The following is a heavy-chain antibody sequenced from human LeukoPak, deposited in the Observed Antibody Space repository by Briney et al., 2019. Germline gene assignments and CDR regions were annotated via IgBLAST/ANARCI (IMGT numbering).Heavy chain of an antibody. J-gene: IGHJ3*02. CDR1: GFTFSRYS. CDR3: ARVGGFNAFDI. Sequence: GGSLRLSCAASGFTFSRYSMNWVRQAPGKGLEWVSSISSSSSYIYYADSVKGRFTISRDNAKNSLYLQMNSLRAEDTAVYYCARVGGFNAFDIWGQGTMVTVSS. CDR2: ISSSSSYI. D-gene: IGHD2-15*01. V-gene: IGHV3-21*01.